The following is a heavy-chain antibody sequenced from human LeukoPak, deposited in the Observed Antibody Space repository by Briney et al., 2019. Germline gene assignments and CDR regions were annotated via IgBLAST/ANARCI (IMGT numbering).Heavy chain of an antibody. CDR3: ARGSGDDAFDI. J-gene: IGHJ3*02. CDR1: GCSVSSGGYY. CDR2: ISYSGST. D-gene: IGHD2-21*01. V-gene: IGHV4-61*03. Sequence: PSETLSLTCTVSGCSVSSGGYYWSWIRQPPGKGLEWLGYISYSGSTKYNPALQSRVTISADTSKNHFSLKVTSVTAADTSVYFCARGSGDDAFDIWGQGTMVTVSS.